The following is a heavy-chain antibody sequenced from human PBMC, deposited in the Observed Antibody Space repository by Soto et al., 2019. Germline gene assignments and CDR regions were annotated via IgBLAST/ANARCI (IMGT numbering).Heavy chain of an antibody. CDR3: ARGPSGDKVDY. CDR2: IYNGGTM. J-gene: IGHJ4*02. D-gene: IGHD7-27*01. Sequence: PSETLSLPCTVSGGFIRSDDYFWSWIRQSPGWGLEWIGHIYNGGTMYTNPSLGSRLSITVDTSRTKFSLALTSVTAADTAVYYCARGPSGDKVDYWGQGALVTVS. CDR1: GGFIRSDDYF. V-gene: IGHV4-30-4*01.